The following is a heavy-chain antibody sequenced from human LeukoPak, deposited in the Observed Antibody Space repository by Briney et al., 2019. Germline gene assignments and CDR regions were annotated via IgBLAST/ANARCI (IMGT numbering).Heavy chain of an antibody. CDR3: ARDPDTASPMDV. V-gene: IGHV1-69*06. J-gene: IGHJ6*04. CDR1: GGTFSSYA. Sequence: SVKVSCKASGGTFSSYAISWVRQAPGQGLEWMGGIIPIFGTANYAQKFQGRVTITADKSTSTAYMELNSLRSEDTAVYYCARDPDTASPMDVWGKGTTVTVSS. D-gene: IGHD5-18*01. CDR2: IIPIFGTA.